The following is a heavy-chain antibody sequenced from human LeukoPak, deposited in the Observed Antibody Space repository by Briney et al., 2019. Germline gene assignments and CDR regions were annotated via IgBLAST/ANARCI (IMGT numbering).Heavy chain of an antibody. CDR2: ISNSSSNI. CDR3: ARDQDCGGDCYGVFDC. Sequence: PGRSLRLSCAASGLTFRTYSMNWVRQAPGKGLEWVSYISNSSSNIQYADSVKGRFTISRDNAKHSLYLQINSLRDEDTAVYYCARDQDCGGDCYGVFDCWGKAALVTVSS. CDR1: GLTFRTYS. J-gene: IGHJ4*02. V-gene: IGHV3-48*02. D-gene: IGHD2-21*02.